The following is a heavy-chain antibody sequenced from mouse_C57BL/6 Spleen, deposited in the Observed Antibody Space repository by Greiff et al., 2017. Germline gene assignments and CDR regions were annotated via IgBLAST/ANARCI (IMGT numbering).Heavy chain of an antibody. J-gene: IGHJ2*01. CDR2: IYPGDGDT. D-gene: IGHD1-1*01. Sequence: VQLQQSGPELVKPGASVKISCKASGYAFSSSWMNWVKQRPGKGLEWIGRIYPGDGDTNYNGKFKGKATLTADKSSSTAYMQLSSLTSEDSAVYFCAREFHDYGSSYYFDYWGQGTTLTVSS. CDR3: AREFHDYGSSYYFDY. V-gene: IGHV1-82*01. CDR1: GYAFSSSW.